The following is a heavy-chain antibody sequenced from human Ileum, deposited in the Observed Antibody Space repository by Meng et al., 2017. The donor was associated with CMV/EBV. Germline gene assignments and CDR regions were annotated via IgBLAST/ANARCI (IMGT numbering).Heavy chain of an antibody. CDR2: INHSGST. Sequence: SLTCAVYGGSFSGYYWSWIRQPPGKGLEWIGEINHSGSTNYNPSLKSRVTISVDTSKNQFPLKLSSVTAADTAVYYCAREVWARLNYWGQGTLVTVSS. D-gene: IGHD3-16*01. CDR1: GGSFSGYY. CDR3: AREVWARLNY. V-gene: IGHV4-34*01. J-gene: IGHJ4*02.